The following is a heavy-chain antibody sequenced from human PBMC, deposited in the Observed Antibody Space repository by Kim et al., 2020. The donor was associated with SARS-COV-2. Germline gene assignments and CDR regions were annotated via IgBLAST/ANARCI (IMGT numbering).Heavy chain of an antibody. V-gene: IGHV7-4-1*02. CDR1: GYTFTSYA. CDR2: INTNTGNP. J-gene: IGHJ6*04. Sequence: ASVKVSCKASGYTFTSYAMNWVRQAPGQGLEWMGWINTNTGNPTYAQGFTGRFVFSVDTSVSTAYLQISSLKAEDTAVYYCAREGIEQLLKYLAGPLLVLNGMYVWGKGTTVPVSS. D-gene: IGHD2-2*01. CDR3: AREGIEQLLKYLAGPLLVLNGMYV.